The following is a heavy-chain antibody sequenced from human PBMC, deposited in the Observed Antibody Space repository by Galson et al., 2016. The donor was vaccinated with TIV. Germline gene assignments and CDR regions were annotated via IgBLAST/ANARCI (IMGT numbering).Heavy chain of an antibody. CDR3: TKDNDWFPPSTGYFDL. Sequence: SLRLSCAASGFTFRSYAMSWFRQAPGKGLEWVSAISGTGGSTYYADSVKGRFTISRDNSMNKLYLQMHSLRAEDTAVYYCTKDNDWFPPSTGYFDLWGRGTLATVSS. J-gene: IGHJ2*01. CDR1: GFTFRSYA. V-gene: IGHV3-23*01. D-gene: IGHD3-9*01. CDR2: ISGTGGST.